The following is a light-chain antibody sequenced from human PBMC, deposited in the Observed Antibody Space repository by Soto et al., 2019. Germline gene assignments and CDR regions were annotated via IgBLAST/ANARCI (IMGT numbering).Light chain of an antibody. Sequence: EIVLTQSPATLSLSPGERATLSCRASQSVSSYLAWYQQKHGQAPRLLIYDASNRATGIPARFSGSGSGTAFTFTISSLEPEDFAVYYCQQRSNWPPYTFGQGTKLEIK. CDR1: QSVSSY. J-gene: IGKJ2*01. V-gene: IGKV3-11*01. CDR3: QQRSNWPPYT. CDR2: DAS.